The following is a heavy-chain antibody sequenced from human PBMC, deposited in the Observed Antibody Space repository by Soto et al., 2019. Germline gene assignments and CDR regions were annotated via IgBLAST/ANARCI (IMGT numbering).Heavy chain of an antibody. J-gene: IGHJ6*03. CDR3: ARVRYFDWSTSYYYYMDV. CDR1: GGSISSGGYY. CDR2: IYYSGST. Sequence: SETLSLTCTVSGGSISSGGYYWSWIRQHPGKGLEWIGYIYYSGSTYYNPSLKSRVTISVDTSKNQFSLKLSSVTAADTAVYYCARVRYFDWSTSYYYYMDVWGKRTKVTVSS. V-gene: IGHV4-31*03. D-gene: IGHD3-9*01.